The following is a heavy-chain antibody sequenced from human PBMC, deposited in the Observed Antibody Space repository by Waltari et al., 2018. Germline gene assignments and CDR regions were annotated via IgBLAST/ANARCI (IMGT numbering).Heavy chain of an antibody. J-gene: IGHJ3*02. D-gene: IGHD1-26*01. CDR2: MIPIYGTP. CDR1: GGAFGSYA. Sequence: QVQLVQSGAEVKKPGSSVKVSCKASGGAFGSYAITWVRQAPGHGLEWVGGMIPIYGTPNFAQKVQGRVTFTADESTTTAYMELTSLKSEDTDIYYCARRNLGYAFDIWGQGTLVTVSS. V-gene: IGHV1-69*12. CDR3: ARRNLGYAFDI.